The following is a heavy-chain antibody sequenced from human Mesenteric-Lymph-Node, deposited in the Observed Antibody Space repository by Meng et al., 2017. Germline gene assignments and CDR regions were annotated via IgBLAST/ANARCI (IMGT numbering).Heavy chain of an antibody. Sequence: SETLSLTCAVSGGSISSSSYYWGWIRQPPGKGLEWIGSIYYSGRTYYNPSLKSRVTISVDTSKNQFSLKLSSVTAADTAVYYCARVEYMVRGVIVAFDIWGQGTMVTVSS. D-gene: IGHD3-10*01. V-gene: IGHV4-39*07. CDR2: IYYSGRT. CDR3: ARVEYMVRGVIVAFDI. J-gene: IGHJ3*02. CDR1: GGSISSSSYY.